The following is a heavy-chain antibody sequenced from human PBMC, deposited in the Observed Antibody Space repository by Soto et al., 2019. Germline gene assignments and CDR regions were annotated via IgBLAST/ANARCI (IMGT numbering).Heavy chain of an antibody. J-gene: IGHJ6*03. D-gene: IGHD3-10*01. CDR1: GYTFTSYG. V-gene: IGHV1-18*01. CDR3: ARDGGFGGTYSYYYYYMDV. CDR2: ISAYNGNT. Sequence: ASVKVSCKASGYTFTSYGISWVRQAPGQGLEWMGWISAYNGNTNYAQKLQGRVTMTTDTSTSTAYMELRSLRSDDTAVYYCARDGGFGGTYSYYYYYMDVWGKGTTVTVSS.